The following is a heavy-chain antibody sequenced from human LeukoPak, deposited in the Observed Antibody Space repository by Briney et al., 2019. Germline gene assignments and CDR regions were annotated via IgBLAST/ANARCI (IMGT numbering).Heavy chain of an antibody. CDR1: GYTFTSYG. V-gene: IGHV1-18*01. J-gene: IGHJ4*02. D-gene: IGHD3-22*01. CDR3: ASSVGGYYDFDY. Sequence: ASVKVSCKASGYTFTSYGISWVRQAPGQGLEWMGWISAYNGNTNYAQKLQGRVTMTTDTSTSTAYMELRSLRSEDTAVYYCASSVGGYYDFDYWGQGTLVTVPS. CDR2: ISAYNGNT.